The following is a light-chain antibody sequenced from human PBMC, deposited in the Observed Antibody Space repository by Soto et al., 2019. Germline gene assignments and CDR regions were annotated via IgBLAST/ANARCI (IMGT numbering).Light chain of an antibody. Sequence: DIQMTQSPATLSASVGDRVTITCRASQNINSWLAWYQQKAGKAPKLLIYKASSLESGVPSRFSGSGSGTEFTLTISSLQPDDFATYYCQQYNTYPWTFGQGTKVEIK. V-gene: IGKV1-5*03. J-gene: IGKJ1*01. CDR2: KAS. CDR1: QNINSW. CDR3: QQYNTYPWT.